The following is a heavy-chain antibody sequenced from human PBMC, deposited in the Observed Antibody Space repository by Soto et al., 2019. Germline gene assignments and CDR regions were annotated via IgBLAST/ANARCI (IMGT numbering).Heavy chain of an antibody. Sequence: GPTLMNDTQTLTLTCSFCGLSLSTSGVGVGWIRQPPGKALEWLAVIYWDDDKRYSPSLKSRLTITKDTSKNQVVLIMTNMDPVDTATYHCAHRRPSAAFDYWGQGTLVTVSS. CDR1: GLSLSTSGVG. J-gene: IGHJ4*02. CDR2: IYWDDDK. D-gene: IGHD2-15*01. V-gene: IGHV2-5*02. CDR3: AHRRPSAAFDY.